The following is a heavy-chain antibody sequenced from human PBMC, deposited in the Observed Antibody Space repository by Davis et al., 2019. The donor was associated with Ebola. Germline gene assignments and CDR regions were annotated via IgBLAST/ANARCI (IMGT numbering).Heavy chain of an antibody. Sequence: PGGSLRLSCTASGLTFSTYAISWVRQAPGKGLEWVSAISEGGDITKYADSVKGRFTISRDNSRNTAFLQMNSLRAEDTAIYYCAARKYGYRHFDYWGQGTLVTVSS. D-gene: IGHD5-24*01. J-gene: IGHJ4*02. CDR3: AARKYGYRHFDY. CDR1: GLTFSTYA. V-gene: IGHV3-23*01. CDR2: ISEGGDIT.